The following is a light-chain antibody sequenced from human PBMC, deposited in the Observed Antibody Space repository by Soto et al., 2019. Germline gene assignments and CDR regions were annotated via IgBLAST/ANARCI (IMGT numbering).Light chain of an antibody. CDR1: QSVSSSY. CDR2: GAS. J-gene: IGKJ2*01. CDR3: QQYDSSLYT. V-gene: IGKV3-20*01. Sequence: EIVLTQSPGTLSLSPGERATLSCRASQSVSSSYLAWYQQKPGQAPRLLIYGASSRATGIPDRFSGSGSGTDFTLTISRLEPEDVAVYYCQQYDSSLYTFGQGTKLEI.